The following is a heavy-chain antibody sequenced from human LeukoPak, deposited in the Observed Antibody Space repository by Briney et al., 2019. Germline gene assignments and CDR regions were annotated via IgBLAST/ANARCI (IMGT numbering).Heavy chain of an antibody. D-gene: IGHD1-26*01. CDR2: IWYDGSNK. CDR1: GFTFSSYG. CDR3: ARGGVNSYWDYFDY. J-gene: IGHJ4*02. V-gene: IGHV3-33*01. Sequence: PGGSLRLSCAASGFTFSSYGMHWVRQAPGKGLEWVAVIWYDGSNKYYADSVKGRFTISRDNSKNTLYLQMNSLRAEDTAVYYCARGGVNSYWDYFDYWGQGTLVTVSS.